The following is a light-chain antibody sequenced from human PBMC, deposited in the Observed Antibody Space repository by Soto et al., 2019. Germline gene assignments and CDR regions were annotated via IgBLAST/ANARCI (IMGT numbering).Light chain of an antibody. Sequence: ALAQSPVAPSLSPGERATLSCRASQSVSTDLAWYQQKPGQAPRLLIYDASNRATGIPVRFAGSGSGTDFALTISSLEPEDFVLYYCQHPPTSFGGGTKVEI. CDR2: DAS. V-gene: IGKV3-11*01. J-gene: IGKJ4*01. CDR1: QSVSTD. CDR3: QHPPTS.